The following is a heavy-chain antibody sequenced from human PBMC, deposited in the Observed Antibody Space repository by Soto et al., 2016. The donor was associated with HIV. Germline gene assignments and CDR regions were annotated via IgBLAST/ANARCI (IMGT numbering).Heavy chain of an antibody. CDR1: GFTFNNYA. J-gene: IGHJ4*02. CDR2: ISGSAEST. CDR3: DETPPIQSGPNTLDH. Sequence: EVQLLESGGDLVQPGGSLRLSCAASGFTFNNYAMTWVRQAPGKGLEWVSGISGSAESTYYADSVKGRFTISRDNSKNTLFLQMNSLRVDDTALYYCDETPPIQSGPNTLDHWGHGNPGPPS. V-gene: IGHV3-23*01. D-gene: IGHD3-10*01.